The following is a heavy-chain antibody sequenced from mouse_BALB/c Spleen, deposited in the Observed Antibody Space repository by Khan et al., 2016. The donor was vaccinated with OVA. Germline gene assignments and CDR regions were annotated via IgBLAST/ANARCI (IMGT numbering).Heavy chain of an antibody. CDR2: INPNTGNI. CDR3: ARGYDFVAY. Sequence: EVQLQQSGPDLVKPGASVKMSCKASGYSFTGYYMNWVKQSHGKSLECIGRINPNTGNINYNQKFKGKAILTVDTSSSTAYMELRSLTSKDSAVYYCARGYDFVAYWGQGTLVTVAA. D-gene: IGHD2-2*01. J-gene: IGHJ3*01. V-gene: IGHV1-26*01. CDR1: GYSFTGYY.